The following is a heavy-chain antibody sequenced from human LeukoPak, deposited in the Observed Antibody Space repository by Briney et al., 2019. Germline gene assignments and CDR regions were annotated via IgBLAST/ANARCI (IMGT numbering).Heavy chain of an antibody. V-gene: IGHV3-23*01. CDR2: TSSSYSGK. CDR1: GFTFSSYA. Sequence: GGSLRLSCVVSGFTFSSYAMSWVRQAPGKGLEWVAATSSSYSGKYHAGSVRGRFTISRDNSKNTVYLQMNSLRAEDTAVYYCARSRVRYLDHWGQGTLVTVSS. CDR3: ARSRVRYLDH. D-gene: IGHD3-9*01. J-gene: IGHJ4*02.